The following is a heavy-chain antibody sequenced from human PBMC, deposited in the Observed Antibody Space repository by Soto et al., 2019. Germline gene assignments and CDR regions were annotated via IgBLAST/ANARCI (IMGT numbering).Heavy chain of an antibody. CDR2: IKQDGSER. CDR1: GFTISSYW. V-gene: IGHV3-7*04. J-gene: IGHJ4*02. Sequence: EVQLVESGGTLVQPGESLRLSCVASGFTISSYWMSWVRQAPGNGLEWVANIKQDGSERYYMGSVNGRFTISRDNAKNSLYLQMSSLTVEETAVYYCGRWDNGYDFGGQGTLVTISS. D-gene: IGHD5-12*01. CDR3: GRWDNGYDF.